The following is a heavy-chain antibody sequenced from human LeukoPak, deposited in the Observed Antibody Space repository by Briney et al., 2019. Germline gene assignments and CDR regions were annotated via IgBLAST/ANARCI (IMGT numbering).Heavy chain of an antibody. CDR2: SDHRDSYT. D-gene: IGHD3-22*01. CDR1: GYSFTSYW. Sequence: GGALLIYCKGSGYSFTSYWISWVRQLPGKGLEWMGRSDHRDSYTNYSPSFQGHVTISADKSISTAYLQWSSLKASDTAMYYCARQPSDYDSSGYYSYYFDYWGQGTLVTVSS. CDR3: ARQPSDYDSSGYYSYYFDY. V-gene: IGHV5-10-1*01. J-gene: IGHJ4*02.